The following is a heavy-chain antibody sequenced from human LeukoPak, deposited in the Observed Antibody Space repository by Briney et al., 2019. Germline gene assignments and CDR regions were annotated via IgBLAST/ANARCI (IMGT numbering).Heavy chain of an antibody. Sequence: GGSLRLSCEASGFTFGAYYMSWIRQAPGQGIEWVSYISGSGSYTSYADSVEGRFTISRDNAKNSLYLQMNSLRAEDTAVYYCARRESSSWYFVDYWGQGTLVTVSS. CDR2: ISGSGSYT. CDR3: ARRESSSWYFVDY. CDR1: GFTFGAYY. V-gene: IGHV3-11*03. J-gene: IGHJ4*02. D-gene: IGHD6-13*01.